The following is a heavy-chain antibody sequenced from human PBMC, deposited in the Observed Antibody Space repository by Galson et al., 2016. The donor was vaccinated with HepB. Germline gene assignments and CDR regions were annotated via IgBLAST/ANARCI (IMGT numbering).Heavy chain of an antibody. J-gene: IGHJ6*02. Sequence: PALVKPTQTLTLTCTFSGFSLVTTGVSVGWLRRPPGKALEWLALIYWDDDTRYTPSLKSRLTVTKDTSKNQVVLTMTNMDPMDTATYYCAHSRVGATGDYYYGLDVWGQGTTVTVSS. CDR2: IYWDDDT. CDR3: AHSRVGATGDYYYGLDV. CDR1: GFSLVTTGVS. V-gene: IGHV2-5*02. D-gene: IGHD1-26*01.